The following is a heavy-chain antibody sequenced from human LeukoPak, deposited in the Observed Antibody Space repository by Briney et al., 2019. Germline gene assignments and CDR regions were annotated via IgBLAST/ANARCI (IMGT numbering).Heavy chain of an antibody. CDR2: INPNSGGT. CDR1: GYTFTGYY. CDR3: AGAYSGWYDDYFDY. V-gene: IGHV1-2*02. Sequence: ASVKVSCKASGYTFTGYYMHWVRQAPGQGLEWMGWINPNSGGTNYAQKFQGRVTMTRDTSISTAYMELSRLRSDDTAVYYCAGAYSGWYDDYFDYWGQGTLVTVSS. J-gene: IGHJ4*02. D-gene: IGHD6-19*01.